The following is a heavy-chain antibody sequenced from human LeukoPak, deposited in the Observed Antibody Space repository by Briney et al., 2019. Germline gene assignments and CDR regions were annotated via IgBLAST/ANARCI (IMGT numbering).Heavy chain of an antibody. CDR3: ARHVPYYDSDFPAWGMDV. V-gene: IGHV4-39*01. Sequence: TSETLSLTCTVSGGSISSSGYYWGWIRQPPGKGLEWIGSIYYSGSTYYNPSLKSRVTISVDTSKNQFSLKLSSVTAADTAVYYCARHVPYYDSDFPAWGMDVWGQGTTVTVSS. J-gene: IGHJ6*02. D-gene: IGHD3-16*01. CDR1: GGSISSSGYY. CDR2: IYYSGST.